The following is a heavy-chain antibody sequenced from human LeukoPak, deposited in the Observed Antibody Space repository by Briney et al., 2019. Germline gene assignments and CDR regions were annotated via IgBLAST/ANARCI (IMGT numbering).Heavy chain of an antibody. CDR1: AYTFTVYY. CDR3: AREELWFGELSCLDY. V-gene: IGHV1-2*02. Sequence: ASVTVSFTASAYTFTVYYMHWVRQAPGQGLEWMGWINPNSGGTNYAQKFQGRVTMTRDTSISTAYMELSRLRSDDTAVYYCAREELWFGELSCLDYWGQGILVTVSS. J-gene: IGHJ4*02. D-gene: IGHD3-10*01. CDR2: INPNSGGT.